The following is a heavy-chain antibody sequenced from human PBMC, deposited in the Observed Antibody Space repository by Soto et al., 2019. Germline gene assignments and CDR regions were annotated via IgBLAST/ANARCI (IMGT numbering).Heavy chain of an antibody. CDR3: ARDGILTGYYYYGMDV. Sequence: GGSLRLSCAASGFTFSSYSMNWVRQAPGKGLEWVSSISSSSSYIYYADSVRGRFTIYRDNAKNSLYLQMNSLRAEDTAVYYCARDGILTGYYYYGMDVWGQGTTATVSS. CDR1: GFTFSSYS. J-gene: IGHJ6*02. CDR2: ISSSSSYI. V-gene: IGHV3-21*01. D-gene: IGHD3-9*01.